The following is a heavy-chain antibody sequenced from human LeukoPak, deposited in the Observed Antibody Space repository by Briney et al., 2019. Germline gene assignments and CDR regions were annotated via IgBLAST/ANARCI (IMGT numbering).Heavy chain of an antibody. CDR1: GGSISSGSYY. Sequence: PSQTLSLTCTVSGGSISSGSYYWSWIRQPAGKGLEWIGRIYTSGSTNYNPSLKSRVTISVDTSKNQFSLKLSSVTAADTAVYYCARIKDRSGSDTLGWFDPWGQGTLVTVSS. D-gene: IGHD1-26*01. CDR2: IYTSGST. J-gene: IGHJ5*02. V-gene: IGHV4-61*02. CDR3: ARIKDRSGSDTLGWFDP.